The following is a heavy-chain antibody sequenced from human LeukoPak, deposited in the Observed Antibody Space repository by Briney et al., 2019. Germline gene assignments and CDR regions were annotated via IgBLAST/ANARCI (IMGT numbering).Heavy chain of an antibody. V-gene: IGHV3-7*01. CDR3: ATEYDYGVSRADY. D-gene: IGHD4-17*01. CDR1: GFTLRSYW. Sequence: GRTLSLSCAVSGFTLRSYWMSWVREAPGKGLEWVVHINQDGSEKTVVDSVDGSLTIARDNAANSLFLQMNSLRAENTAVYYCATEYDYGVSRADYWGQGTLVTVSS. J-gene: IGHJ4*02. CDR2: INQDGSEK.